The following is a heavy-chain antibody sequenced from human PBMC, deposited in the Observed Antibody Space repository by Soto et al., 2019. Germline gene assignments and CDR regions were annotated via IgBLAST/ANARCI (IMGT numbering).Heavy chain of an antibody. CDR3: ARDVIVATITSWFDP. Sequence: LRLSCAASGFTFSSYSMNWVRQAPGKGLEWVSSISSSSSYIYYADSVKGRFTISRDNAKNSLYLQMNSLRAEDTAVYYCARDVIVATITSWFDPWGQGTLVTVSS. CDR1: GFTFSSYS. D-gene: IGHD5-12*01. V-gene: IGHV3-21*01. J-gene: IGHJ5*02. CDR2: ISSSSSYI.